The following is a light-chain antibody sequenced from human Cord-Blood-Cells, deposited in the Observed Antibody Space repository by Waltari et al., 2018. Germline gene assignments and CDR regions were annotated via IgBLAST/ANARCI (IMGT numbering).Light chain of an antibody. Sequence: DIQMTQSPSSLSASVGDIVTITCRASQSTSSYLNWYQQKPGKAPKLLIYAASSLQSGVPSRCSGSGSGTDFTLTISSLQPEDFATYYCQQSYSTPRTFGQGTKVEIK. CDR2: AAS. CDR1: QSTSSY. CDR3: QQSYSTPRT. J-gene: IGKJ1*01. V-gene: IGKV1-39*01.